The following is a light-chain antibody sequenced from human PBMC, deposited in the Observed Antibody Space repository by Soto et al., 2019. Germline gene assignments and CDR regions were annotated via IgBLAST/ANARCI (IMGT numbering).Light chain of an antibody. Sequence: QSALTQPASASGSPGQSITISCTGTSSDVGGYNYVSWYQQHPGKAPKLMIYDVSSRPSGVSYRFSGSKSGNTASLTISGLQAEDEADYYCSSYTSSNTRYVFGTGTKLTVL. CDR3: SSYTSSNTRYV. V-gene: IGLV2-14*03. CDR2: DVS. J-gene: IGLJ1*01. CDR1: SSDVGGYNY.